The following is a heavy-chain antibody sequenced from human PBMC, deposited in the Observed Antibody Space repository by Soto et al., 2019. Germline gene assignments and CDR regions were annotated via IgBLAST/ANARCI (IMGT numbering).Heavy chain of an antibody. CDR2: ISSSGSTI. V-gene: IGHV3-48*03. D-gene: IGHD6-13*01. Sequence: GGSLRLSCAASGFTFSSYEMNWVRQAPGKGLEWVSYISSSGSTIYYADSVKGRFTVSRDNAKNSLYLQMNSLRAEDTAVYYCARDRSSSWSTVDIWGQGTMVTVSS. CDR3: ARDRSSSWSTVDI. J-gene: IGHJ3*02. CDR1: GFTFSSYE.